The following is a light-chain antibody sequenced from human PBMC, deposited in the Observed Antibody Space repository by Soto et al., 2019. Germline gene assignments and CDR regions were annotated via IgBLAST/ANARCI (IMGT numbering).Light chain of an antibody. CDR1: SSDVGGYTY. CDR3: TSYTSSSTPYV. J-gene: IGLJ7*01. V-gene: IGLV2-14*01. Sequence: QSALTKQTSVSGSPGQSITISCAGTSSDVGGYTYDSWYQQHPGKAPKLMNYDVSNRPSGVSNRFSGSKSGNTASLTISGLQAEDEADYYCTSYTSSSTPYVFGGGTQLTVL. CDR2: DVS.